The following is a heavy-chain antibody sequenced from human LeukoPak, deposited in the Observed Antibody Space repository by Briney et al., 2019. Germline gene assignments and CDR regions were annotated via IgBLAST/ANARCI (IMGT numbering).Heavy chain of an antibody. J-gene: IGHJ5*02. CDR2: ISNSSSTI. V-gene: IGHV3-48*01. D-gene: IGHD3-3*01. CDR3: AREGGGAPTYTIFGVVIIYNWFDP. CDR1: GFTFSSYS. Sequence: PGGSLRLSCAASGFTFSSYSMNWVRQAPGKGLEWVSYISNSSSTIYYADSVKGRFTISRDNAKNSLYLQMNSLRAEDTAVYYCAREGGGAPTYTIFGVVIIYNWFDPWGQGTLVTVSS.